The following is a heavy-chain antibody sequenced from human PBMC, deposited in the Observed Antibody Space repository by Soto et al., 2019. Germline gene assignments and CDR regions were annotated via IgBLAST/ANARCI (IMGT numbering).Heavy chain of an antibody. Sequence: QVQLQESGPGLVKPSETLSLTCTVSGGSISSYYWSWIRQPPGKGLEWIGYIYYSGSTNYNPSLKGRVTISVYTSKNYFSLKLCSVTAADTAVYYCASQFYYGSGGGGQGTLVTVSA. CDR3: ASQFYYGSGG. CDR1: GGSISSYY. D-gene: IGHD3-10*01. V-gene: IGHV4-59*08. CDR2: IYYSGST. J-gene: IGHJ4*02.